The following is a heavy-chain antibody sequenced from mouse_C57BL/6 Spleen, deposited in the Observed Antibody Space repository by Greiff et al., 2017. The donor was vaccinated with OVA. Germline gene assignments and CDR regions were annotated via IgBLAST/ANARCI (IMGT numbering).Heavy chain of an antibody. V-gene: IGHV1-52*01. CDR2: IDPSDSEP. D-gene: IGHD3-2*02. Sequence: QVQLQQPGAELVRPGSSVKLSCKASGYTFTSYWMHWVKQRPIQGLEWIGNIDPSDSEPHYNQKFKDKATLTVDKSSSTAYMQLSSLTSEDSAVYYCARGGQLRLWGQGTTLTVSS. CDR1: GYTFTSYW. J-gene: IGHJ2*01. CDR3: ARGGQLRL.